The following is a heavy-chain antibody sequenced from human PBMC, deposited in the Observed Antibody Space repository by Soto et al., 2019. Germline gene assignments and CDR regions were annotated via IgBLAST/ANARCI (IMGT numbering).Heavy chain of an antibody. J-gene: IGHJ4*02. D-gene: IGHD3-3*01. CDR2: ISAYNGNT. CDR1: GYTFTSYG. Sequence: QVQLVQSGAEVKKPGASVKVSCKASGYTFTSYGISWVRQTPGQGLEWMGWISAYNGNTNYAQKLQGRVTMTTDTSTSTAYMELRSLRSDDTAVYYCARRAYDFWSGYPTFDYWGQGTLVTVSS. V-gene: IGHV1-18*01. CDR3: ARRAYDFWSGYPTFDY.